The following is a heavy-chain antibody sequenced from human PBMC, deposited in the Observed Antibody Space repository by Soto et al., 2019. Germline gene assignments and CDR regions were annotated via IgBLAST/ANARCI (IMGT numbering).Heavy chain of an antibody. Sequence: PWGSPRLSCAASGLTFSSYIMNWVRQTPGKGLEWGSSISSSSSYIYYADSVKGRFTISRDNAKNSLYLQMNRLRAEDTAVYYCARDPRMPFYGMDVWGQGTTVTGSS. J-gene: IGHJ6*02. D-gene: IGHD2-2*01. CDR3: ARDPRMPFYGMDV. CDR2: ISSSSSYI. V-gene: IGHV3-21*01. CDR1: GLTFSSYI.